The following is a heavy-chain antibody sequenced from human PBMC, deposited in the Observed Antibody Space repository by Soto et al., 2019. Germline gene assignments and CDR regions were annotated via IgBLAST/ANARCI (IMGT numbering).Heavy chain of an antibody. CDR3: AKLVTTAAAGTFDY. D-gene: IGHD6-13*01. CDR2: ISGSGTDK. Sequence: PXGSLRLSCAASGFTFSDYYMTWIRQAPGRGLEWVSYISGSGTDKSYADSVKGRFTISKDNADNSLFLQMNNLRAEDTAVYYCAKLVTTAAAGTFDYWGQGTLVTVSS. CDR1: GFTFSDYY. V-gene: IGHV3-11*01. J-gene: IGHJ4*02.